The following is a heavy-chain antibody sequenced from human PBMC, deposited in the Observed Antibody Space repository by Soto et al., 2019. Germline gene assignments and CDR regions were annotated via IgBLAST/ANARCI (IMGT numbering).Heavy chain of an antibody. J-gene: IGHJ4*02. D-gene: IGHD1-26*01. CDR1: ESTVSRDW. V-gene: IGHV3-7*04. CDR2: INQDGSEK. Sequence: GGSLRLSCAIFESTVSRDWMNWVRQAPGKGLEWVAHINQDGSEKYYVDSVKGRFTISRDNAKKSLYLQMNSLRPADTAMYYCSGGVGDAFWGQGTLVTVSS. CDR3: SGGVGDAF.